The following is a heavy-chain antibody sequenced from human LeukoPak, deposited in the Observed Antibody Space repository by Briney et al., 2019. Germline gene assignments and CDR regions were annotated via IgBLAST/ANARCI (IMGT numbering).Heavy chain of an antibody. V-gene: IGHV4-39*07. CDR3: ANSNGENQWLGKRNWFDP. CDR1: GGSISSSNYY. J-gene: IGHJ5*02. CDR2: INHSGST. Sequence: SETLFLTCTVSGGSISSSNYYWGWIRQPPGKGLEWIGEINHSGSTNYNPSLKSRVTISVDTSKNQFSLKLSSVTAADTAVYYCANSNGENQWLGKRNWFDPWGQGTLVTVSS. D-gene: IGHD5-12*01.